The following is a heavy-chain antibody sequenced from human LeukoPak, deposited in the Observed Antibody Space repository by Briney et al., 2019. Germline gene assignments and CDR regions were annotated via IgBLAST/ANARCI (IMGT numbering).Heavy chain of an antibody. CDR2: ISSFNGDT. CDR3: ARRMNSGSYYPSYYFDS. Sequence: ASVKVSCKASGYTFTDFGFSWVRQAPGQGLEWMGWISSFNGDTNNAQQLQGRVTMTTDTSTSTAYMELRSLRSDDTAVYYCARRMNSGSYYPSYYFDSWGQGTLVTVSS. D-gene: IGHD3-10*01. CDR1: GYTFTDFG. V-gene: IGHV1-18*01. J-gene: IGHJ4*02.